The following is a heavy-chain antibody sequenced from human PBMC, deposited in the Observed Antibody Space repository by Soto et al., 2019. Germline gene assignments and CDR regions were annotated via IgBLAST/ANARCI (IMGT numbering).Heavy chain of an antibody. CDR3: ATTQWLATGDWFDP. CDR2: TYYRSKWYN. J-gene: IGHJ5*02. Sequence: QTLSLPCVISGDSVSSNSAAWNWIRQSPSRGLEWLGRTYYRSKWYNDYAVSVKSRITINPDTSKNQFSLQLNSVTPEDTAVYYCATTQWLATGDWFDPWGQGTLVTV. CDR1: GDSVSSNSAA. D-gene: IGHD6-19*01. V-gene: IGHV6-1*01.